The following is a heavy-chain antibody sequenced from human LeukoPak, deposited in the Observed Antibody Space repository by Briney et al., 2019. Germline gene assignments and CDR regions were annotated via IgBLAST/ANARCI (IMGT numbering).Heavy chain of an antibody. J-gene: IGHJ4*02. D-gene: IGHD3-22*01. CDR3: ARVKGYDSSLGY. CDR1: GFTFSSYW. V-gene: IGHV3-7*01. Sequence: PGGSLRLSCAASGFTFSSYWMGWVRQAPGKGLEWVANIKQDGSEKYYVDSVKGRFTISRDNAKNSLYLQMNGLRAEDTAVHYCARVKGYDSSLGYWGQGTLVTVSS. CDR2: IKQDGSEK.